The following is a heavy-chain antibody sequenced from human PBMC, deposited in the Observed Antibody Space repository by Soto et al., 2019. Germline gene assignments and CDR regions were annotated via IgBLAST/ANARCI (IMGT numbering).Heavy chain of an antibody. Sequence: SSVKVSCKASGGTFSSYAISWVRQAPGQGLEWMGGIIPIFGTANYAQKFQGRVTITADESTSTAYMELSSLRSEDTAVYYCARDPQQLVRSGYYYYGMDVWGQGTTVTVSS. CDR2: IIPIFGTA. CDR3: ARDPQQLVRSGYYYYGMDV. CDR1: GGTFSSYA. V-gene: IGHV1-69*13. D-gene: IGHD6-6*01. J-gene: IGHJ6*02.